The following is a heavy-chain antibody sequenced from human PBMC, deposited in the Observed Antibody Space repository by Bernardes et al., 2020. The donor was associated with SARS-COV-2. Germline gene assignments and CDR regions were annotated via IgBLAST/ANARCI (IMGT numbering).Heavy chain of an antibody. Sequence: GESLRLSCAASGFTFGSYGMSWVRQAPGKGLEWVAYITQRSERSIYADSVKGQFTISRDNSRDTLYLQLSNLRAEDTAIYYCAREPSRRADLWGQGTLVTVSS. D-gene: IGHD2-2*01. CDR3: AREPSRRADL. CDR1: GFTFGSYG. V-gene: IGHV3-23*01. CDR2: ITQRSERS. J-gene: IGHJ5*02.